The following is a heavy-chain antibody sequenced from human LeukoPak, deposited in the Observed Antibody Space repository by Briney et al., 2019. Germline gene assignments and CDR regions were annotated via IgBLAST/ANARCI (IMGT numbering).Heavy chain of an antibody. D-gene: IGHD6-13*01. CDR1: GFTFSSYA. CDR2: ISGSGGST. V-gene: IGHV3-23*01. Sequence: GGSLRLSCAASGFTFSSYAMSWVRQAPGKGLEWVSAISGSGGSTYYADSVKGRFTISRDNSKNTLYLQMNSLRAEDTAVYYCVKDKIAAAGTGALCDYWGQGTLVTVSS. CDR3: VKDKIAAAGTGALCDY. J-gene: IGHJ4*02.